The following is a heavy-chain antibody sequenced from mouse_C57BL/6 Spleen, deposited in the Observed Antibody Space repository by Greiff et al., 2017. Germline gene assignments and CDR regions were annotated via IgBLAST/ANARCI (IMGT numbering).Heavy chain of an antibody. CDR1: GYTFTDYY. V-gene: IGHV1-26*01. D-gene: IGHD1-1*01. Sequence: VQLQQSGPELVKPGASVKISCKASGYTFTDYYMNWVKQSHGKSLEWIGDINPNNGGTSYNQKFKGKATLTVDKSSSTAYKELRSLTSEDSAVYYCARLPGSSYDYFDYWGQGTTLTVSS. CDR2: INPNNGGT. CDR3: ARLPGSSYDYFDY. J-gene: IGHJ2*01.